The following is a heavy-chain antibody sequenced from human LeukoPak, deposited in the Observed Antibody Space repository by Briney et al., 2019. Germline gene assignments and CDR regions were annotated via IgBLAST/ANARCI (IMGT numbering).Heavy chain of an antibody. CDR1: GGSISSHY. CDR3: GRDALVGYFSYYYMDV. J-gene: IGHJ6*03. D-gene: IGHD2-15*01. V-gene: IGHV4-59*11. Sequence: SETLSLTCTVSGGSISSHYWTWIRQSPVKGLEWIGDISNSGSTSYNPSLKSRVTISIDTSKNQFSLELSSVTAADTAVYYCGRDALVGYFSYYYMDVWGKGTTVTVSS. CDR2: ISNSGST.